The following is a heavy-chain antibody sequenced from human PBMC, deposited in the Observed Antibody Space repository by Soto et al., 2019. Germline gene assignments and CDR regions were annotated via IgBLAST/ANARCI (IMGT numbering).Heavy chain of an antibody. CDR2: IYYSGST. J-gene: IGHJ5*02. D-gene: IGHD6-13*01. CDR3: ARGVIAGPGGWFDP. V-gene: IGHV4-59*01. CDR1: GGSISSYY. Sequence: TSETLSLTCTVSGGSISSYYWSWIRQPPGKGLEWIGYIYYSGSTNYNPSLKSRVTISVDTSKNQFSLKLSSVTAADTAVYYCARGVIAGPGGWFDPWGQGTLVTVSS.